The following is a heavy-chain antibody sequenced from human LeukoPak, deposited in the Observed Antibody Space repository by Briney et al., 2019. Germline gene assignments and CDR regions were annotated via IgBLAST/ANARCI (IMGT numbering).Heavy chain of an antibody. CDR3: ARSSIAALGWYYYGMDV. V-gene: IGHV1-18*01. CDR1: GYTFTSYG. Sequence: ASVTVSCKASGYTFTSYGISWVRQAPGQGLEWMGWISAYNGNTNYAQKLQGRVTMTTDTSTSTVYMELSSLRSEDTAVYYCARSSIAALGWYYYGMDVWGQGTTVTVSS. J-gene: IGHJ6*02. CDR2: ISAYNGNT. D-gene: IGHD6-6*01.